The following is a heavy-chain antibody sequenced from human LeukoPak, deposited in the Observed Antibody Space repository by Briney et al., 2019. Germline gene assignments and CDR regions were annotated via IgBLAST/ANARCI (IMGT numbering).Heavy chain of an antibody. D-gene: IGHD6-6*01. V-gene: IGHV1-18*01. CDR2: ISAYNGNT. CDR3: ARDHFGSSIDY. Sequence: ASVKVSCKASGYTFTSYGISWVRQAPGQGLEWMGWISAYNGNTNYAQKFQGRVTMTRDTSTSTVYMELSSLRSEDAAVYYCARDHFGSSIDYWGQGTLVTVS. CDR1: GYTFTSYG. J-gene: IGHJ4*02.